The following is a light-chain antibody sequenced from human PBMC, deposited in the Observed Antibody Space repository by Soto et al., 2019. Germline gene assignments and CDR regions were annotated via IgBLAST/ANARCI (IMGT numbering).Light chain of an antibody. CDR3: QQYGSSPLLT. Sequence: EIVLTQSPGTLSLSPGERATLSCRASQSISSYLAWYQQKPGQAPRLLIYGVSSRATGIPDRFSGSGSGTDFTLTISRLEPEDFAVYDCQQYGSSPLLTFGPGTKVDIK. J-gene: IGKJ3*01. CDR1: QSISSY. CDR2: GVS. V-gene: IGKV3-20*01.